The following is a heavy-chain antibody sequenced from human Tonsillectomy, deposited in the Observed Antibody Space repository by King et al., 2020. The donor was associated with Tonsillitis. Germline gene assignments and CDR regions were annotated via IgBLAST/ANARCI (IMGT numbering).Heavy chain of an antibody. Sequence: VQLVESGAEVKKPGASVKVSCKASGYTFTNYYMHWVRQAPGQGLEWMGIINPSGGLTTYAQKLQGRVTMTRDTSTSTVYMELTSLRSEDTAIYYCARSYYDILSGYGGAFDIWGQGTMVTVSS. D-gene: IGHD3-9*01. J-gene: IGHJ3*02. CDR2: INPSGGLT. CDR3: ARSYYDILSGYGGAFDI. CDR1: GYTFTNYY. V-gene: IGHV1-46*01.